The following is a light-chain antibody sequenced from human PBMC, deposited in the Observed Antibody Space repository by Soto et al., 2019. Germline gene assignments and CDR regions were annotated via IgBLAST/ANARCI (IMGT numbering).Light chain of an antibody. V-gene: IGKV1-39*01. J-gene: IGKJ5*01. CDR2: AAS. CDR1: QSISTY. Sequence: DIQLTQSPSPLSASVGDRVAITCLASQSISTYLNWYQQKPGKAPKVLIYAASNLQSGVPPRFSGSGSATDFTLTISSLQPEDVATYFCQQSYRTPITFGQGTRLEIK. CDR3: QQSYRTPIT.